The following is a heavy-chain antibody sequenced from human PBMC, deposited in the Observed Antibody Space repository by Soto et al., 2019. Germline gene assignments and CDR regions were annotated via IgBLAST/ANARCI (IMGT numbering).Heavy chain of an antibody. V-gene: IGHV3-9*01. J-gene: IGHJ3*02. D-gene: IGHD3-3*01. Sequence: PGGSLRLSCAASGFTFDDYAMHWVRQGPGKGLEWVSGIIWNSGRIGYADSVKGRFTISRDNAKNSLYLQMNSLRVEDTALYYCAKDRRFLEWSHAFDTWGQGTMVTVSS. CDR1: GFTFDDYA. CDR3: AKDRRFLEWSHAFDT. CDR2: IIWNSGRI.